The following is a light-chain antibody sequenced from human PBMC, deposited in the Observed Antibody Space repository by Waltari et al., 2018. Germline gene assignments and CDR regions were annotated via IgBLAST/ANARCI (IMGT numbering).Light chain of an antibody. V-gene: IGLV2-14*03. J-gene: IGLJ1*01. CDR2: DVT. Sequence: QSALTQPASVSGSPGQSITISCTGTGSDVGSYNFVSWYQQHPGKAPKLLIYDVTNRPSGVSDRFAAPKAGTTASLTISGLQPEDEAEYYCTSYTSAHIYVFGTGTAVTVL. CDR3: TSYTSAHIYV. CDR1: GSDVGSYNF.